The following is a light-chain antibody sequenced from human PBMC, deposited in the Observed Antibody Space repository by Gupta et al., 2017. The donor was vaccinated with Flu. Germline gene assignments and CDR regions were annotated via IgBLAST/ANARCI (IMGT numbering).Light chain of an antibody. CDR2: ENN. CDR1: SSNIGNNY. CDR3: GTWDSSLSAVV. J-gene: IGLJ2*01. Sequence: QSVLPQPPSVSPAPGQKVTISCSGSSSNIGNNYVSWYQQLPGTAPKLFIYENNKRPSGIPDRFSGSKSGTSATLGITGLQTGDEADYYCGTWDSSLSAVVFGGGTKLT. V-gene: IGLV1-51*02.